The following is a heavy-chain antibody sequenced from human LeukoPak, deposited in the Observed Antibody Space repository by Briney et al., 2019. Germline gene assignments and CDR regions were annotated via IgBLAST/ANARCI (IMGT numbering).Heavy chain of an antibody. Sequence: GGSLRLSCAASGLTFSSYEMNWVRQAPGKGLEWVSYISSSGSTIYYADSVKGRFTISRDNAKNPLYLQMNSLRAEDTAVYYCARDSRSYDFWSGQGYYFDYWGQGTLVTVSS. CDR1: GLTFSSYE. CDR2: ISSSGSTI. D-gene: IGHD3-3*01. J-gene: IGHJ4*02. CDR3: ARDSRSYDFWSGQGYYFDY. V-gene: IGHV3-48*03.